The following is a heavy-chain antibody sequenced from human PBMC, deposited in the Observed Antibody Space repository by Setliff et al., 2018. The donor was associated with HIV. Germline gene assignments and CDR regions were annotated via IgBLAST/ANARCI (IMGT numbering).Heavy chain of an antibody. CDR3: ARNGDYYMDV. J-gene: IGHJ6*03. Sequence: SQTLSLTCTVSGGSISTYYWGWIRQPPGKGLEWIGYINYSGSTKHNPSLKSRVTISVDTSKNQFSLKLNSVTAADTAVYYCARNGDYYMDVWGKGTTVTVSS. D-gene: IGHD4-17*01. V-gene: IGHV4-59*01. CDR2: INYSGST. CDR1: GGSISTYY.